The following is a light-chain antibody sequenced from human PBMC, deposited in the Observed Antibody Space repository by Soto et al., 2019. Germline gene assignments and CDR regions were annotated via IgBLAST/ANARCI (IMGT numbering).Light chain of an antibody. J-gene: IGKJ3*01. V-gene: IGKV3-15*01. Sequence: EIVMTQSPATLSVSPGERATLSCRASQSIGRNLAWYHQKPGQAPRVLIYDASTRVSGIPASFSASGSGTEFTLTITSLQSEDFEVYYCQQYSNWPFTFGPGTKVDIK. CDR1: QSIGRN. CDR2: DAS. CDR3: QQYSNWPFT.